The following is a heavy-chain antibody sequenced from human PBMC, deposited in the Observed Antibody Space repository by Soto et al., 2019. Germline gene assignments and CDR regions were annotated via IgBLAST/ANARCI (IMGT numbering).Heavy chain of an antibody. CDR1: GFTFSSYA. CDR2: ISGSGGST. J-gene: IGHJ5*02. Sequence: GGSLRLSCAASGFTFSSYAMSWVRQAPGKGLEWVSAISGSGGSTYYADSVKGRFTISRDNSKNTLYLQMNSLRAEDTAVYYCAIKGLRIAAALGFDPWGQGTLVTVSS. D-gene: IGHD6-13*01. V-gene: IGHV3-23*01. CDR3: AIKGLRIAAALGFDP.